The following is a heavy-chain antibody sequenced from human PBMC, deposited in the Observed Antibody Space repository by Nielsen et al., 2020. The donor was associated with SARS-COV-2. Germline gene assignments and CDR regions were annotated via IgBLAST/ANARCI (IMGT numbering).Heavy chain of an antibody. J-gene: IGHJ4*02. CDR2: VSGGGVIK. Sequence: GETLKISCSTSGFMFSTYAIHWVRHAPGKGLEWVALVSGGGVIKLYADSVRGRFTISRDNSNRSAYLQMDSLRTDDTALYFCARDRYETTNRYHPPDNWGQGTLVTVSS. CDR1: GFMFSTYA. CDR3: ARDRYETTNRYHPPDN. V-gene: IGHV3-30*03. D-gene: IGHD1-14*01.